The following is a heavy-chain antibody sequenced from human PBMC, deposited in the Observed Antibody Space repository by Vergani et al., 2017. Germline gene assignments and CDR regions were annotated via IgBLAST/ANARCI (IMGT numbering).Heavy chain of an antibody. CDR3: ARAKYDFGSGSSAFDI. J-gene: IGHJ3*02. V-gene: IGHV3-53*01. D-gene: IGHD3-3*01. Sequence: EVQLVESGGGLIQPGGSLRLSCAASGFTFSSNYMSWVRQAPEKGLEWVSVIYSGGSTYYADSLKGRFTTSKDNSKNTLYRQMNSLRAEDTAVYYCARAKYDFGSGSSAFDIGSQGTMVTVSS. CDR1: GFTFSSNY. CDR2: IYSGGST.